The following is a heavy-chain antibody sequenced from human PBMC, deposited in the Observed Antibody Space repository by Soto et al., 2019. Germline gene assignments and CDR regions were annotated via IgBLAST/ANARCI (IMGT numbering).Heavy chain of an antibody. CDR2: NSSDGTKT. CDR1: GFTFTVYA. V-gene: IGHV3-64D*08. J-gene: IGHJ4*02. Sequence: EVQMVASGGDLVQPGSSLRLSCLASGFTFTVYAFHWVRQAPGKGLEFVAANSSDGTKTYYAESVKGRFTISRDTSKNTLFLQMNRLRAEDTAVYYCVNILMQHDFEGGWGQGTLVTVSS. CDR3: VNILMQHDFEGG. D-gene: IGHD3-3*01.